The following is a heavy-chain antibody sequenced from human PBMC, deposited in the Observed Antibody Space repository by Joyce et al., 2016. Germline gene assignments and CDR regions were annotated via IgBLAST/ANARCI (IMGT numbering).Heavy chain of an antibody. CDR3: VRTESYDYVWGGYGLRVFDD. CDR1: GFTFSDYY. J-gene: IGHJ4*02. CDR2: IDSSGRTI. Sequence: QVQLVESGGGLVKPGGSLRLSCAASGFTFSDYYMSWIRQAPGEGLEWGSYIDSSGRTIYYADSVKGRFTISRDNAKNSLYLKMNSLRADDTAVYYCVRTESYDYVWGGYGLRVFDDWGQGTLVTVSS. V-gene: IGHV3-11*01. D-gene: IGHD3-16*01.